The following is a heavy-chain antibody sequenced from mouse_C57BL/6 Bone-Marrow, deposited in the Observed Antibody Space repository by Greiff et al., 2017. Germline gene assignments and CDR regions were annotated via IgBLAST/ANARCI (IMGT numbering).Heavy chain of an antibody. J-gene: IGHJ3*01. CDR3: ARGGLRRFAY. CDR1: GFSLTSYG. D-gene: IGHD2-4*01. CDR2: IWGGGST. V-gene: IGHV2-2*01. Sequence: QVQLQQSGPGLVQPSQSLSITCTVSGFSLTSYGVHWVRQSPGKGLEWLGGIWGGGSTDYNAAFISRLSISKDNSKSQVFIKMNSRQTEDTAIDYGARGGLRRFAYWGQGTLVTVSA.